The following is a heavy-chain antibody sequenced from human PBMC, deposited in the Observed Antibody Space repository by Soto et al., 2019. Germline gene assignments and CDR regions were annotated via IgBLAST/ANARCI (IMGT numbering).Heavy chain of an antibody. CDR1: GGSISSYY. J-gene: IGHJ4*02. V-gene: IGHV4-59*01. CDR3: AREWGATFDY. D-gene: IGHD3-16*01. Sequence: QVQLQESGPGLVKPSETLSLTCTVSGGSISSYYWSWIRQPPGKGLEWIGYIYYSGSTNYNPSLKSRVTISVDTSKNQFSLKLSSVTAADTAVYYCAREWGATFDYWGPGTLVTVSS. CDR2: IYYSGST.